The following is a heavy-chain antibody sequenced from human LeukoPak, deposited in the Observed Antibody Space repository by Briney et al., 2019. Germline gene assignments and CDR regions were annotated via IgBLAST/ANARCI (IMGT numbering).Heavy chain of an antibody. V-gene: IGHV3-30*18. CDR2: ISYDRSNK. D-gene: IGHD4-17*01. CDR3: AKDIGGTVTSDY. J-gene: IGHJ4*02. Sequence: GGSLRLSCAASGFTFSSYGMHWVRQAPGKGLEWVAVISYDRSNKYYADSVKGRFTISRDNSKNTLYLQMNSLRAEDTAVYYCAKDIGGTVTSDYWGQGTLVTVSS. CDR1: GFTFSSYG.